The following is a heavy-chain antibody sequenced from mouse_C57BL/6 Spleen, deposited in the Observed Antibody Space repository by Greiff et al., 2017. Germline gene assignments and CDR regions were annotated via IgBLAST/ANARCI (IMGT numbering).Heavy chain of an antibody. J-gene: IGHJ4*01. CDR1: GYAFSSSW. Sequence: VQVVESGPELVKPGASVKISCKASGYAFSSSWMNWVKQRPGKGLEWIGRIYPGDGDTNYNGKFKGKATLTADKSSSTAYMQLSSLTSEDSAVYFCARSLMDYWGQGTSVTVSS. CDR2: IYPGDGDT. CDR3: ARSLMDY. V-gene: IGHV1-82*01.